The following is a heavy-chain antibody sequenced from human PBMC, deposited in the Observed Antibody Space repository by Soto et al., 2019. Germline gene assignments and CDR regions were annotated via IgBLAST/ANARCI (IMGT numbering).Heavy chain of an antibody. CDR1: GFSFSRYT. CDR2: IHPGDSDT. V-gene: IGHV5-51*01. D-gene: IGHD2-2*01. Sequence: PGESLKLSCVGSGFSFSRYTVGWVRQAPGKGLEWMGAIHPGDSDTRYSPSFQGQVTISADKSISTAYLQLSSLKASDTAMYYYVKAKVTCTNQYHYMDVWGQGTRFPVSS. CDR3: VKAKVTCTNQYHYMDV. J-gene: IGHJ6*02.